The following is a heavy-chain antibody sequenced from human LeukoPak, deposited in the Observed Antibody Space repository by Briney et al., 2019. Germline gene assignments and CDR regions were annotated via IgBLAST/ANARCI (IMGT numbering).Heavy chain of an antibody. CDR1: GGSVSSASYY. CDR2: IYYSGST. D-gene: IGHD5-12*01. J-gene: IGHJ4*02. CDR3: ARGSIVATDFDY. V-gene: IGHV4-61*01. Sequence: SETLSLTCTVSGGSVSSASYYWSWIRQPPGKGLEWIGYIYYSGSTNYSPSLKSRVTISVDTSKNQFSLKLSSVTAADTAVYYCARGSIVATDFDYWGQGTLVIVSS.